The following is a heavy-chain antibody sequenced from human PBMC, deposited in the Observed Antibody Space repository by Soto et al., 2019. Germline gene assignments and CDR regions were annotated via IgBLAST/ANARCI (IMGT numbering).Heavy chain of an antibody. CDR1: GGSISSGGYY. Sequence: QVQLQESGPGLVKPSQTPSLTCTVSGGSISSGGYYWSWIRQHPGKGLEWIGYIYHSGSTYYNPSLETRVTISVDTSKTQFSLKLSSVTAAATAVYDCARAGYGDYVHYFDYWGRGPLVTVSS. V-gene: IGHV4-31*03. D-gene: IGHD4-17*01. CDR3: ARAGYGDYVHYFDY. CDR2: IYHSGST. J-gene: IGHJ4*02.